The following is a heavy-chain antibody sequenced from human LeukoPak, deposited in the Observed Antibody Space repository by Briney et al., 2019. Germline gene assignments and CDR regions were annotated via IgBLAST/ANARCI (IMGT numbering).Heavy chain of an antibody. V-gene: IGHV3-21*01. CDR3: ARPKYSYGHGVDY. D-gene: IGHD5-18*01. CDR1: GFTFSSYS. CDR2: ISSSSSYI. Sequence: GGSLRLSCAASGFTFSSYSMNWVRQAPGKGLEWVSSISSSSSYIYYADSVKGRFTISRDNAKNSLYLQMNSLRAEDTAVYCCARPKYSYGHGVDYWGQGTLVTVSS. J-gene: IGHJ4*02.